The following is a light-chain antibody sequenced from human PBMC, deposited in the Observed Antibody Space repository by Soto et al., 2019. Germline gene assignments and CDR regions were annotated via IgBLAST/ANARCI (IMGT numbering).Light chain of an antibody. Sequence: EIVLTQSPATLSLSPGERAILSCRASQSVSTFLAWFQQKPGQPPRLLIYNASNRTTGIPARFSGSGSGTDFTLTISSLEPEDFAVYYCQQRGDWPPITLGQGKRLEIK. V-gene: IGKV3-11*01. CDR1: QSVSTF. J-gene: IGKJ5*01. CDR3: QQRGDWPPIT. CDR2: NAS.